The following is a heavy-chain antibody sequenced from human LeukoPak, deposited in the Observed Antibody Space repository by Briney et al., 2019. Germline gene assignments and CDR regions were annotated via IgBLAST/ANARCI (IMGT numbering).Heavy chain of an antibody. CDR3: ARGMSPYYYDTSGYYDRGAFDM. D-gene: IGHD3-22*01. V-gene: IGHV4-59*01. CDR2: IYYSGST. CDR1: GGSISSYY. Sequence: KPSETLSLTCTVSGGSISSYYWSWIRQPPGKGLEWIGYIYYSGSTNYNPSLKSRVTISVDTSKNQFSLKLSSVTAADTAVYYCARGMSPYYYDTSGYYDRGAFDMWGQGTMVTVSS. J-gene: IGHJ3*02.